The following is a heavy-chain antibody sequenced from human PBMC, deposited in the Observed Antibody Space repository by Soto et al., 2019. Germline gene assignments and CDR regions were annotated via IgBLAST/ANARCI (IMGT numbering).Heavy chain of an antibody. D-gene: IGHD1-7*01. J-gene: IGHJ5*02. Sequence: ASVKVSCKASGYTFTNYYMYWVRQAPGQGLQWMGVIVPNFATTHYAQKLQGRVTMTADKSTSTAYMELSSLRSEDTAVYYCARDPSPKYSEGITGTTLGWFDPWGQGTLVTVS. V-gene: IGHV1-46*04. CDR2: IVPNFATT. CDR1: GYTFTNYY. CDR3: ARDPSPKYSEGITGTTLGWFDP.